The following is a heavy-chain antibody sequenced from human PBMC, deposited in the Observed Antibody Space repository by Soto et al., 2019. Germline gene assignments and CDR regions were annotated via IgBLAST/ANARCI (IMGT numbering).Heavy chain of an antibody. D-gene: IGHD6-13*01. V-gene: IGHV3-23*01. J-gene: IGHJ4*02. CDR3: AYSSTPFDY. CDR2: ISGSGGST. Sequence: EVQLLESGGGLVQPGGSLRLSCAASGFTFSSYAMSWFRQAPGKGLEWVSAISGSGGSTYYADSVKGRFTISSDNSKNTMYLQMHSLRAEDTAVYYCAYSSTPFDYWGQGTLVTVSS. CDR1: GFTFSSYA.